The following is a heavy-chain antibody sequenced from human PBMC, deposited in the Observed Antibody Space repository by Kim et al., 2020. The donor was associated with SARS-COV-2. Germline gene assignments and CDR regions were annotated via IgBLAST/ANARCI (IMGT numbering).Heavy chain of an antibody. V-gene: IGHV3-30-3*01. D-gene: IGHD6-6*01. CDR2: MSADGGIK. CDR1: GFTFNSYV. Sequence: GGSLRLSCVASGFTFNSYVIHWVRQAPGKGLEWVAVMSADGGIKYYAESVKGRFTISRDNSKNTLYLQINSLRVEDTAVYYCARDPIEARPDYFDYGGQGTLVTVSS. J-gene: IGHJ4*02. CDR3: ARDPIEARPDYFDY.